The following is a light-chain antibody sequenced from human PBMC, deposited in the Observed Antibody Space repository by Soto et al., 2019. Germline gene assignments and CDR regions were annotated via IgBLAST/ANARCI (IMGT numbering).Light chain of an antibody. J-gene: IGKJ1*01. CDR1: QSVGSRF. CDR2: GAS. Sequence: EIVLTQSPGTLSLSPGERATLSCRASQSVGSRFLAWYQQKPGQAPRLVIHGASTRATGIPDRFSGSGSGTDFTLTISRLEAEDFAVYCCQQYYISRTFGQGTKV. CDR3: QQYYISRT. V-gene: IGKV3-20*01.